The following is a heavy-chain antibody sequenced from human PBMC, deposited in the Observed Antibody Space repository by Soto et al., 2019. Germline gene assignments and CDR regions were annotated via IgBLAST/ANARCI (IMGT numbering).Heavy chain of an antibody. Sequence: QLQLQESGPGLVKPSGTLSLACTVSVGSISSSYYYWGWIRQPPGKGLEWIGTISYSGSTYYNPSLKSRVTISVDTSKNQFSLKLSFVTAADEAVYVCARRWTMAGDPFDYWGQGTLVTVSS. CDR2: ISYSGST. J-gene: IGHJ4*02. CDR1: VGSISSSYYY. CDR3: ARRWTMAGDPFDY. V-gene: IGHV4-39*01. D-gene: IGHD3-10*01.